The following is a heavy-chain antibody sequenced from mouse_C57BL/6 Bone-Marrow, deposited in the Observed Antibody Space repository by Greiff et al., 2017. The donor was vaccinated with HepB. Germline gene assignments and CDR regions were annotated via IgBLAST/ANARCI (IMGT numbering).Heavy chain of an antibody. Sequence: QVQLQQSGPELVKPGASVKISCKASGYAFSSSWMNWVKQRPGKGLEWIGRIYPGDGDTNYNGKFKGKATLTADKSSSTAYMQLSSLTSEDSAVYFCARWGGSSYGGYWGQGTLVTVSA. CDR3: ARWGGSSYGGY. V-gene: IGHV1-82*01. CDR1: GYAFSSSW. J-gene: IGHJ3*01. D-gene: IGHD1-1*01. CDR2: IYPGDGDT.